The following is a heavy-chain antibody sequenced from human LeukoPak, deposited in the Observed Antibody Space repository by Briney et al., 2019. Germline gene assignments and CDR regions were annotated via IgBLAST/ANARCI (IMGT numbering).Heavy chain of an antibody. J-gene: IGHJ3*02. CDR1: GFTFSSYW. CDR2: IKQDGSEK. V-gene: IGHV3-7*01. D-gene: IGHD3-22*01. CDR3: ARDYYDSSGYYLSVEAFDI. Sequence: QPGGSLRLSCAASGFTFSSYWMSWVRQAPGKGLEWVANIKQDGSEKYYVDSVKGRFTISRDNAKNSLYLQMNSLRAEDTAVYYCARDYYDSSGYYLSVEAFDIWGQGTMVTVSS.